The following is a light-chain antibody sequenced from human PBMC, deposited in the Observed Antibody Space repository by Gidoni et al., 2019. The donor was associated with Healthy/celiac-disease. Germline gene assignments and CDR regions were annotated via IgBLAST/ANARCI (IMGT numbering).Light chain of an antibody. CDR3: GTWDSSLSALVV. V-gene: IGLV1-51*01. CDR1: SSNIGNNY. Sequence: QSVLTPPPSVSAAPGQQVTISCSGSSSNIGNNYVSWYQQLPGTAPKLLIYDNNKRPSGIPDRFSGSKSGTSATLGITGLQTGDEADYYCGTWDSSLSALVVFGGGTKLTVL. CDR2: DNN. J-gene: IGLJ2*01.